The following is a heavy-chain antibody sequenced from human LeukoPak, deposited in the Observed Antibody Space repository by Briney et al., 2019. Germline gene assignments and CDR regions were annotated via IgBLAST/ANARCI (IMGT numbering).Heavy chain of an antibody. J-gene: IGHJ4*02. CDR1: GFTFSSYG. V-gene: IGHV3-30*03. CDR3: ARDSSQPY. Sequence: GGSLRLSCAASGFTFSSYGMHWVRQAPGKGLEWVAVVSYDGSNKYYADSVKGRFTISRDNSKNTLYLQMNSLRAEDTAVYYCARDSSQPYWGQGTLVTVSS. CDR2: VSYDGSNK. D-gene: IGHD6-13*01.